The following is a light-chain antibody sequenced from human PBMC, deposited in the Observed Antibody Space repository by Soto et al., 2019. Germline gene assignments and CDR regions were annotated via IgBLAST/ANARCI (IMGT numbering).Light chain of an antibody. J-gene: IGKJ5*01. V-gene: IGKV3D-7*01. Sequence: PCEIFARSCRASQSVSSSYLTWYQQKPGQAPRLLIYGASTRATSIPARFSGSGSGTDFTLTISSLQPEDFATYYCQQLNSYPITFGQGTRLEIK. CDR1: QSVSSSY. CDR3: QQLNSYPIT. CDR2: GAS.